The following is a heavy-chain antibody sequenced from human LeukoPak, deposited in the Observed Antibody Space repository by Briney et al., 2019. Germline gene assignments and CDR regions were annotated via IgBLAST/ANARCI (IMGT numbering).Heavy chain of an antibody. D-gene: IGHD4-17*01. CDR2: TPYHGVSR. J-gene: IGHJ4*02. Sequence: PGGSLRLSCAASGFIFGSYGMHWVRQAPGKGLEWVAFTPYHGVSRYYTESVKGRFTISRDNSKSTLYLQMNSLRIEDTAVYYCATDRHGDYTSDYWGQGTLVIVSS. CDR3: ATDRHGDYTSDY. V-gene: IGHV3-30*02. CDR1: GFIFGSYG.